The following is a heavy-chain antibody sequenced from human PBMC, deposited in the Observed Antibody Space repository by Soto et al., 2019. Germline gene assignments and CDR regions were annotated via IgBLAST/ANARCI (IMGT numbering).Heavy chain of an antibody. J-gene: IGHJ4*02. V-gene: IGHV1-18*01. CDR3: ERELVDYDFWSGYWSNLDY. CDR2: ISAYNGNT. Sequence: ASVKVSCKASGYTFTSYGISWVRQAPGQGLEWMGWISAYNGNTNYAQKLQGRVTMTTDTSTSTAYMELRSLRSDDTAVYYCERELVDYDFWSGYWSNLDYWGQGPLVTAPQ. D-gene: IGHD3-3*01. CDR1: GYTFTSYG.